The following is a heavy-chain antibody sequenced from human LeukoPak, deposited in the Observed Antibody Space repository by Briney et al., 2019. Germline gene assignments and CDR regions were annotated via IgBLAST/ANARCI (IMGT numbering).Heavy chain of an antibody. CDR2: ISGSGGST. CDR3: AKDYEDIVVVVAATPGAFDI. Sequence: PGGSLRLSCAASGFTFSSYAMSWVRQAPGKGLEWVSAISGSGGSTYYADSVKGRFTISRDNSKNTLYLQMSSLRAEDTAVYYCAKDYEDIVVVVAATPGAFDIWGQGTMVTVSS. D-gene: IGHD2-15*01. J-gene: IGHJ3*02. V-gene: IGHV3-23*01. CDR1: GFTFSSYA.